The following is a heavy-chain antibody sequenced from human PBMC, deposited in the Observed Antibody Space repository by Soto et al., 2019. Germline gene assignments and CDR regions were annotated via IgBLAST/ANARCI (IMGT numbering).Heavy chain of an antibody. CDR1: GGSISSYY. Sequence: SETLSLTCTVSGGSISSYYWSWIRQPPGKGLEWIGYIYYSGSTNYNPSLKSRVTISVDTSKNQFSLKLSSVTAADTAVYYCASSLYYDFWSGKIDYWGQGTLVTVSS. CDR3: ASSLYYDFWSGKIDY. J-gene: IGHJ4*02. CDR2: IYYSGST. D-gene: IGHD3-3*01. V-gene: IGHV4-59*08.